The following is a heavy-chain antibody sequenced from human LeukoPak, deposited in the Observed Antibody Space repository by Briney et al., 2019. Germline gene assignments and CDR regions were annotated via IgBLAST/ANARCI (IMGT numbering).Heavy chain of an antibody. D-gene: IGHD3-22*01. CDR2: INPNSGGT. V-gene: IGHV1-2*02. Sequence: ASVKVSCKASGYTFTGYYMHWVRQAPGQGLEWMGWINPNSGGTNYAQKFQGRVTMPRDTSISTAYMELSRLRSDDTAVYYCASIYYDSSGSRPYYYGMDVWGQGTTVTVSS. J-gene: IGHJ6*02. CDR1: GYTFTGYY. CDR3: ASIYYDSSGSRPYYYGMDV.